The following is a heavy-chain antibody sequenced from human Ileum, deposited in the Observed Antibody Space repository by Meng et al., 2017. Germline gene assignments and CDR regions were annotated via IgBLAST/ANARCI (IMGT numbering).Heavy chain of an antibody. D-gene: IGHD5-18*01. Sequence: SLITSCAASGFTFSCYAMHWVRQAPGKGLEWVAVISYDGSNKYYADPMKGRFTISRDNSKNTLYLQMNSLGAEDAAVYYCASGYNYRNFDYWGQGTLVTVSS. CDR1: GFTFSCYA. CDR2: ISYDGSNK. CDR3: ASGYNYRNFDY. J-gene: IGHJ4*02. V-gene: IGHV3-30*04.